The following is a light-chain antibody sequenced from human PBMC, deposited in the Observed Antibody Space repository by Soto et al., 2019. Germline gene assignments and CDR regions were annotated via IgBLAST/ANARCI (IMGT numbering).Light chain of an antibody. CDR2: DVS. Sequence: QPASVSGSPGQSITISCTGTSSDVGGYNYVSWYQQHPGKAPKLMIYDVSNRPSGVSNRFSGSRSGNTASLTISGLQAGDEAHYYCSSYTGSTTLVVFGGGTKLTVL. V-gene: IGLV2-14*03. CDR1: SSDVGGYNY. J-gene: IGLJ2*01. CDR3: SSYTGSTTLVV.